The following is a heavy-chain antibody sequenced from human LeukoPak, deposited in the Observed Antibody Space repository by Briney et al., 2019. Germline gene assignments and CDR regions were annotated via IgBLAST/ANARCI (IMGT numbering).Heavy chain of an antibody. D-gene: IGHD4-23*01. J-gene: IGHJ4*02. V-gene: IGHV3-7*01. Sequence: GGSLRLSCAASGFTFSDYSMNWVRQAPGKGLEWVANIKQDGSEKYYVDSVKGRFTISRDNAKNSLYLQMNSLRAEDTAVYYCARRGSTVVTPPYYFDYWGQGTLVTVSS. CDR3: ARRGSTVVTPPYYFDY. CDR2: IKQDGSEK. CDR1: GFTFSDYS.